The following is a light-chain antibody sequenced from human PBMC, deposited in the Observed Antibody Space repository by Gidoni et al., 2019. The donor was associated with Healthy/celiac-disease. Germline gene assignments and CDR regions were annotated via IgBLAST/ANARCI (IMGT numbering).Light chain of an antibody. V-gene: IGLV2-23*01. J-gene: IGLJ3*02. CDR3: CSYAGGGTWV. Sequence: QSALTQPASVSGSPGQSITISCTGTSSDVGSYNLVPWYQQHPGKAPKLMIYEGRKRPSGVSNRFSGSKSGNTASLTISGLQADDEADYYCCSYAGGGTWVFGGGTKLTVL. CDR1: SSDVGSYNL. CDR2: EGR.